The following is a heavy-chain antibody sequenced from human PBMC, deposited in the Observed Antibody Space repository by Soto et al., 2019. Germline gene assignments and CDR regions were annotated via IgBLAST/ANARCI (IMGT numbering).Heavy chain of an antibody. D-gene: IGHD2-15*01. CDR2: IWYDGNKK. CDR3: ARDSLGYCRGGDCYSLGWFDP. CDR1: GFTFSTYG. Sequence: VQLVESGGGVVQPGRSLRLSCAASGFTFSTYGMHWVRQAPGKGLEWVAVIWYDGNKKYYGDSVKGRFSISRDNSKNTLYLQMNSLRVDDTAVYYCARDSLGYCRGGDCYSLGWFDPWGQGTLVTVSS. J-gene: IGHJ5*02. V-gene: IGHV3-33*01.